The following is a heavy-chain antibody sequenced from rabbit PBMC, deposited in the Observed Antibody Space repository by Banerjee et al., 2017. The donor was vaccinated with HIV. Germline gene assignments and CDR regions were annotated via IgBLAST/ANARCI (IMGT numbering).Heavy chain of an antibody. D-gene: IGHD7-1*01. Sequence: QSLEESGGGLVQPEGSLTLTCTASGFTLSSYWMTWVRQAPGKGLEWIASIYAGSSGSTYYASWAKGRFTISKTSSTTVTLQMTSLTAADTATYFCGRSLDGGYGAADWGQGTLVTVS. J-gene: IGHJ2*01. CDR3: GRSLDGGYGAAD. CDR2: IYAGSSGST. V-gene: IGHV1S40*01. CDR1: GFTLSSYW.